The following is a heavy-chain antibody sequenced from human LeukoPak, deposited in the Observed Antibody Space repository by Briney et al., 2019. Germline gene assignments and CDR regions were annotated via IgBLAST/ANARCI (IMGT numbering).Heavy chain of an antibody. CDR2: ISAYNGNT. D-gene: IGHD3-10*01. J-gene: IGHJ5*01. CDR3: ARDQNYYYGSGTYYNWFDS. CDR1: RYTFTDYY. V-gene: IGHV1-18*01. Sequence: ASVKVSCKASRYTFTDYYMHWVRQAPGQGLEWMGWISAYNGNTNYAQRLQGRVTMTTDTSTSTAYMELRSLRSDDTAVYYCARDQNYYYGSGTYYNWFDSWGQGTLVTVSS.